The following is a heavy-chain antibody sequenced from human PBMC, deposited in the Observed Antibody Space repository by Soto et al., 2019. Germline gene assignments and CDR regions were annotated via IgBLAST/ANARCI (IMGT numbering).Heavy chain of an antibody. CDR2: IVVGSGNT. J-gene: IGHJ4*02. CDR1: GFTFTSSA. D-gene: IGHD3-22*01. V-gene: IGHV1-58*01. Sequence: ASVKVSCKASGFTFTSSAVQWVRQARGQRLERIGWIVVGSGNTNYAQKFQERVTITRDMSTSTAYMELSSLRSEDTAVYYFAADFLYYDSSGPFDYWGQGTLVTVSS. CDR3: AADFLYYDSSGPFDY.